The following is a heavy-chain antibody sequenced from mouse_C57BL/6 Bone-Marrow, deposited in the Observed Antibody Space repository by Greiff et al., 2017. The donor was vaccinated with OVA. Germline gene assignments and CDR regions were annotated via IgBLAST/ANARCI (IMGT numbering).Heavy chain of an antibody. CDR2: ISSGSSTI. J-gene: IGHJ4*01. V-gene: IGHV5-17*01. CDR3: ARGYYGTSAMDY. D-gene: IGHD1-1*01. Sequence: EVHLVESGGGLVKPGGSLKLSCAASGFTFSDYGMHWVRQAPEKGLEWVAYISSGSSTIYYADTVKGRFTISRDNAKNTLFLQMTSLRSEDTAMYYCARGYYGTSAMDYWGQGTSVTVSS. CDR1: GFTFSDYG.